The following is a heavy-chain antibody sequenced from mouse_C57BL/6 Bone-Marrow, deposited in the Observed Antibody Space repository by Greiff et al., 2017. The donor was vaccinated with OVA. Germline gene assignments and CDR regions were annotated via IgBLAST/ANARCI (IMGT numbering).Heavy chain of an antibody. CDR3: ARQDYGSSYVFAY. V-gene: IGHV5-6*01. CDR1: GFTFSSYG. CDR2: ISSGGSYT. Sequence: EVQLVESGGDLVKPGGSLKLSCAASGFTFSSYGMSWVRQTPDKRLEWVATISSGGSYTYYPDSVKGRFTISRDNAKNTLYLQMSSLKSEDTAMYYCARQDYGSSYVFAYWGQGTLVTVSA. J-gene: IGHJ3*01. D-gene: IGHD1-1*01.